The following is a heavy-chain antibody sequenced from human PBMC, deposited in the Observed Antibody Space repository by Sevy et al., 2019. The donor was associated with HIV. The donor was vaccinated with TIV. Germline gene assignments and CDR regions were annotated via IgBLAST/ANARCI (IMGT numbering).Heavy chain of an antibody. J-gene: IGHJ6*02. CDR3: AWGQMGIPSAYLYGMHL. Sequence: ASVKVSCKASGGTFSGYAISWVRQAPGQGLEWMGGIIPIFGVGNYAQKFQGRITITADESAGTSYLDLSSLRSEDTAVYYCAWGQMGIPSAYLYGMHLWGQGTTVTVSS. D-gene: IGHD5-18*01. CDR2: IIPIFGVG. V-gene: IGHV1-69*13. CDR1: GGTFSGYA.